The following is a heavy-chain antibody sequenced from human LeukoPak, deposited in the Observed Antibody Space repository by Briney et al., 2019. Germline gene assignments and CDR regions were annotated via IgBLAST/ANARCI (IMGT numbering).Heavy chain of an antibody. CDR1: GFTFSSYA. Sequence: GGSLRLPCAASGFTFSSYAMHWVRQAPGKGLEWVAVISYDGSNKYYADSVKGRFTISRDNSKNTLYLQMNSLRAEDTAVYYCARDYRYYDSSGYTDYWGQGTLVTVSS. D-gene: IGHD3-22*01. V-gene: IGHV3-30*04. CDR3: ARDYRYYDSSGYTDY. CDR2: ISYDGSNK. J-gene: IGHJ4*02.